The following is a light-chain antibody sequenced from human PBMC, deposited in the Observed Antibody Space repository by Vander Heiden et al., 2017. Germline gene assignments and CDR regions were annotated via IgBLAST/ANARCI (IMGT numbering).Light chain of an antibody. CDR1: QGIRND. V-gene: IGKV1-6*01. CDR2: AAS. CDR3: LQDYNYPYT. Sequence: AIHMTQSPSSLSASVGDRVTITCRASQGIRNDLGWYQQKPGKDPKLLIYAASSLQSGVPSRFSGSGSGTDFTLTISSLQPEDFATYYCLQDYNYPYTFGQGTKLEIK. J-gene: IGKJ2*01.